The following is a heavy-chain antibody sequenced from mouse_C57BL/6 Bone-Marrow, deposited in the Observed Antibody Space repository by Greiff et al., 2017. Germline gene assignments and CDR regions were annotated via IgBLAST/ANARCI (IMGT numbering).Heavy chain of an antibody. CDR2: IYPRSGNT. J-gene: IGHJ4*01. D-gene: IGHD2-1*01. CDR1: GYTFTSYG. Sequence: VQLQQSGAELARPGASVKLSCKASGYTFTSYGISWVKQRTGQGLEWIGEIYPRSGNTYYNEKFKGKATLTADKSSSTAYMELRSLTSEDSAVYFCARSGGNCYYAMDYWGQGTSVPVSS. CDR3: ARSGGNCYYAMDY. V-gene: IGHV1-81*01.